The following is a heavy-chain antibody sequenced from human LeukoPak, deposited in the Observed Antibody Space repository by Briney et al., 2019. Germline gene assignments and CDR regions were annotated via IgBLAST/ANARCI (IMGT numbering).Heavy chain of an antibody. V-gene: IGHV1-69*13. D-gene: IGHD2/OR15-2a*01. CDR1: GGTFSSYA. CDR2: IIPIFGTA. CDR3: ARENIPENWFDP. J-gene: IGHJ5*02. Sequence: ASVTVSCTASGGTFSSYAISWVRQAPGQGLEWMGGIIPIFGTANYAQKFQGRVTITADESTSTAYMELSSLRSEDTAVYYCARENIPENWFDPWGQGTLVTVSS.